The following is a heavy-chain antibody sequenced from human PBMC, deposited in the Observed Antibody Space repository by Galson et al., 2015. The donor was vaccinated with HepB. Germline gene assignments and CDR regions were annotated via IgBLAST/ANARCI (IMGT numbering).Heavy chain of an antibody. CDR1: GFTFSSYS. CDR3: ARLRGSQRPDAFGI. J-gene: IGHJ3*02. Sequence: SLRLSCAASGFTFSSYSMNWVRQAPGKGLEWVSYISNSASTIYYADSLKGRFTISRDNAKSSLYLQINSLKDEDTAVYYCARLRGSQRPDAFGIWGQGTMVTVSS. CDR2: ISNSASTI. D-gene: IGHD3-10*01. V-gene: IGHV3-48*02.